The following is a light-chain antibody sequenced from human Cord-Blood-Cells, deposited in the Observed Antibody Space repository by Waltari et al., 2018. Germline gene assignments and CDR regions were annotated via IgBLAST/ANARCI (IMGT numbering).Light chain of an antibody. Sequence: QSALTQPASVSGSPGQSITISCTGTSSAVGGYHLVSWYQQHPGKAPKLMIYEVSKRPSGVSNRFSGSKSGNTASLTISGLQAEDEADYYCCSYAGSSTVVFGGGTKLTVL. CDR2: EVS. J-gene: IGLJ2*01. CDR1: SSAVGGYHL. CDR3: CSYAGSSTVV. V-gene: IGLV2-23*02.